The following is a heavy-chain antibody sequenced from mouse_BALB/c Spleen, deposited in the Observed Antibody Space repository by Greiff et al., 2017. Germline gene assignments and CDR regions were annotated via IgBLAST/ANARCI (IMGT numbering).Heavy chain of an antibody. CDR2: ISSGGSYT. D-gene: IGHD1-1*01. Sequence: EVQLVESGGGLVKPGGSLKLSCAASGFTFSSYAMSWVRQSPEKRLEWVAEISSGGSYTYYPDTVTGRFTISRDNAKNTLYLEMSSLRSEDTAMYYCATNYYGSSPYAMDYWGQGTSVTVSS. CDR3: ATNYYGSSPYAMDY. V-gene: IGHV5-9-4*01. CDR1: GFTFSSYA. J-gene: IGHJ4*01.